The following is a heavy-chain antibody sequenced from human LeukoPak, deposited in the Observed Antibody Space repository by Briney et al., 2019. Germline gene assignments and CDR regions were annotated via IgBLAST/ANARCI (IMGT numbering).Heavy chain of an antibody. CDR2: ISGSGGST. Sequence: GGSLRLSCAASGFTFSSYAMSWVRQAPGKGLEWVSAISGSGGSTYYADSVKGRFTISRDNSKNTLYLQMNSLRAEDTGVDHCAMSVVRVLKPLGIDPWGQGTLVTVSS. D-gene: IGHD3-3*01. CDR1: GFTFSSYA. J-gene: IGHJ5*02. V-gene: IGHV3-23*01. CDR3: AMSVVRVLKPLGIDP.